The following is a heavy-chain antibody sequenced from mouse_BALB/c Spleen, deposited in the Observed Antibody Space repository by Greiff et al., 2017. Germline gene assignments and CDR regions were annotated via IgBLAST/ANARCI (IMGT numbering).Heavy chain of an antibody. D-gene: IGHD5-5*01. Sequence: EVKLVESGGGLVQPGGSLKLSCAASGFTFSSYTMSWVRQTPEKRLEWVAYISNGGGSTYYPDTVKGRFTISRDNAKNTLYLQMSSLKSEDTAMYYCARLHYLMDYWGQGTSVTVSS. CDR2: ISNGGGST. CDR3: ARLHYLMDY. CDR1: GFTFSSYT. V-gene: IGHV5-12-2*01. J-gene: IGHJ4*01.